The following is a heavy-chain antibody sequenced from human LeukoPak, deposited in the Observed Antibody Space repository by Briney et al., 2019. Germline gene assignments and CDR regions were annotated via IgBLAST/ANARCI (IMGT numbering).Heavy chain of an antibody. Sequence: GGSLRLSCAASGFTFDDYGKRWVRQAPGKGLEWVSGINWNGGSTGYADSVKGRFTISRDNAKNSLYLQMTSLRAEDTALYYCARDRGPVGATTGFDYWGQGTLVTVSS. CDR3: ARDRGPVGATTGFDY. D-gene: IGHD1-26*01. J-gene: IGHJ4*02. CDR1: GFTFDDYG. V-gene: IGHV3-20*04. CDR2: INWNGGST.